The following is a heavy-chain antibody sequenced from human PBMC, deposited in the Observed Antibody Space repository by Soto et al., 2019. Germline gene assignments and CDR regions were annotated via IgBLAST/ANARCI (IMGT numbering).Heavy chain of an antibody. V-gene: IGHV3-23*01. CDR1: GFTFSSFA. J-gene: IGHJ4*01. Sequence: LRLSCAASGFTFSSFAMNWVRQAPGKGLEWVSSMSGSGGRTYYADSVKGRFTISRDYSKNTLYLQMNNLRVEDTAVYFCAKREGGMAHYFDYWGHGTLVTVSS. CDR2: MSGSGGRT. D-gene: IGHD1-26*01. CDR3: AKREGGMAHYFDY.